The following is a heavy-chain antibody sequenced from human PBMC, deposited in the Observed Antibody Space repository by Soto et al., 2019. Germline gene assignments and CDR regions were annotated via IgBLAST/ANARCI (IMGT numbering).Heavy chain of an antibody. CDR2: IYYSGST. V-gene: IGHV4-59*01. D-gene: IGHD3-22*01. CDR1: GGSISSYY. J-gene: IGHJ4*02. Sequence: SETLSLTCTVSGGSISSYYWSWIRQPPGQGLEWIGYIYYSGSTNYNPSLKSRVTISVDTSKNQFSLKLSSVTAADTAVYYCARTLYYYDSSGYYDYWGQGTLVTV. CDR3: ARTLYYYDSSGYYDY.